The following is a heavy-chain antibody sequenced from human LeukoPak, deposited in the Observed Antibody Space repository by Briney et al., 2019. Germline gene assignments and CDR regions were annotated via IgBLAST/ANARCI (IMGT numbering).Heavy chain of an antibody. J-gene: IGHJ4*02. Sequence: GGSLRLSSAASGFTFSSYAMSWVRQAPGKGLEGVSTISSSGGSTYYGDSVEGLFTISRDNSKNTLYLQKNSLSAEDSAVYYCAKPGASYHLLAYWGQGTLVTVSS. CDR2: ISSSGGST. CDR3: AKPGASYHLLAY. CDR1: GFTFSSYA. V-gene: IGHV3-23*01.